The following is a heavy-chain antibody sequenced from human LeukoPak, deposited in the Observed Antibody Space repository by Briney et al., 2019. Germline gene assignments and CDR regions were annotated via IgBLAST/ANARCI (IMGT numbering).Heavy chain of an antibody. J-gene: IGHJ4*02. D-gene: IGHD3-10*01. CDR1: GGSISSYY. Sequence: SETLSLTCTVSGGSISSYYWSLIRQPPGKGLEWIGYIYYSGSTNYNPSLKSRVTISVDTSKNQFSLKLSSVTAADTAVYYCARRGFGENFDYWGQGTLVTVSS. V-gene: IGHV4-59*01. CDR3: ARRGFGENFDY. CDR2: IYYSGST.